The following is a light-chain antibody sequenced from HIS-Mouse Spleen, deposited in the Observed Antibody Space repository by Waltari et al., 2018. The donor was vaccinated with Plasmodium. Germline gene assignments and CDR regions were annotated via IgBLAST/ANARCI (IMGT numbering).Light chain of an antibody. Sequence: QLVLTQSPSASASLAASVTLTCTLTTGHSSYAIAWPQQQPEKAPRYLMKLNSDGSHSKGDGIPDRFSGSSSGAERYLTISSLQSEDEADYYCQTWGTGMGVFGGGTKLTVL. CDR2: LNSDGSH. V-gene: IGLV4-69*01. CDR1: TGHSSYA. J-gene: IGLJ2*01. CDR3: QTWGTGMGV.